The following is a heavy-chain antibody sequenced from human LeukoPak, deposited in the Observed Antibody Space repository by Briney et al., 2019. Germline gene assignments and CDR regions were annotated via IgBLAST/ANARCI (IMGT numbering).Heavy chain of an antibody. V-gene: IGHV3-33*01. CDR1: GFTFNNYG. CDR2: IWYDGSNK. Sequence: GRSLRLSCAASGFTFNNYGMHWVRQAPGKGLEWVAAIWYDGSNKYYADSVKGRFTISRDNSKNTLYLQMTSLRAEDTAVYYCARCGTPNNYHYYGLDVWGQGTTVTVSS. J-gene: IGHJ6*02. CDR3: ARCGTPNNYHYYGLDV. D-gene: IGHD5-24*01.